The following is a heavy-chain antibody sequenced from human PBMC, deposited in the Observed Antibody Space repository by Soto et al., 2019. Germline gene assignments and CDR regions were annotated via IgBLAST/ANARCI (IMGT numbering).Heavy chain of an antibody. Sequence: QVQLVESGGGVVQPGRSLRLSCAASGFTFSSYGMHWVRQAPGKGLEWVAVIPYDGSNKYYADSVKGRFTISRDNSKNTLYLQMNSLRAEDTAVYYCAKEQYYYDSSGYWVDAFDIWGQGTMVTVSS. CDR2: IPYDGSNK. CDR3: AKEQYYYDSSGYWVDAFDI. V-gene: IGHV3-30*18. CDR1: GFTFSSYG. D-gene: IGHD3-22*01. J-gene: IGHJ3*02.